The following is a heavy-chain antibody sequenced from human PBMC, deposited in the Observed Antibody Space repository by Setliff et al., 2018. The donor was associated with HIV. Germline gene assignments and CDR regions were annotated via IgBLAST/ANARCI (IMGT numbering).Heavy chain of an antibody. V-gene: IGHV1-69*13. CDR2: IIPLFNTS. J-gene: IGHJ5*02. Sequence: SVKVSCKASGGNFSTYGISWVRQAPGQGLEWMGGIIPLFNTSNYAQKLQGRVTITADGSTSTAYMELSSLRSEDSAVYYCARDRFCSRGSCYEPNWFDPWGQGTLVTVSS. D-gene: IGHD2-15*01. CDR3: ARDRFCSRGSCYEPNWFDP. CDR1: GGNFSTYG.